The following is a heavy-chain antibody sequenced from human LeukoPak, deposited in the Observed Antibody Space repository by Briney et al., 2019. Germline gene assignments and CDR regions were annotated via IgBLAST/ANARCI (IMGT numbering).Heavy chain of an antibody. J-gene: IGHJ4*02. CDR3: AKLSSYYDSSGYLGPTTNDY. D-gene: IGHD3-22*01. Sequence: GGSLRLSCAASGFTFSSYGTHWVRQAPGKGLEWVAVISYDGSNKYYADSVKGRFTISRDNSKNTLYLQMNSLRAEDTAVYYCAKLSSYYDSSGYLGPTTNDYWGQGTLVTVSS. V-gene: IGHV3-30*18. CDR1: GFTFSSYG. CDR2: ISYDGSNK.